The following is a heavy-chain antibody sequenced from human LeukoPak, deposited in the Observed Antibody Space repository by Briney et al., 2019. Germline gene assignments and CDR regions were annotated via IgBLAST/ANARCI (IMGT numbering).Heavy chain of an antibody. V-gene: IGHV4-59*01. CDR2: IYYSGST. Sequence: SQTLSLTCTVSGGSISSYLYYWIRQPPRQGLAWIGYIYYSGSTTSNPYLKSRVTISVDTFKNQYSLKLSSVTAADTAMYYCARGTSNTAWHWVYWGQGTLVTVSS. D-gene: IGHD1-1*01. CDR1: GGSISSYL. J-gene: IGHJ4*02. CDR3: ARGTSNTAWHWVY.